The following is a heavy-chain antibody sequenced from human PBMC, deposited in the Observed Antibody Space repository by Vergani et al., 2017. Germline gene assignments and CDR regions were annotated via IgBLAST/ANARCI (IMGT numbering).Heavy chain of an antibody. CDR1: GYSFTSYW. D-gene: IGHD6-6*01. CDR3: AGQEAEYSSIQPYYYYMDV. CDR2: IYPGDSDT. J-gene: IGHJ6*03. Sequence: EVQLVQSGAEVKKPGESLKISCKGSGYSFTSYWNGWVRQLPGKGLEWMGIIYPGDSDTRYSPSFQGEVTISADKSISTACLQWSSLKASATAMYYCAGQEAEYSSIQPYYYYMDVWGKGTTVIVSS. V-gene: IGHV5-51*01.